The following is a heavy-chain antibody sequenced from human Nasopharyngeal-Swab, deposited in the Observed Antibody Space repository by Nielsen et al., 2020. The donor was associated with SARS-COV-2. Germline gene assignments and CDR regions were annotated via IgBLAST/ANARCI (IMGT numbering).Heavy chain of an antibody. Sequence: ESLKISCAVYGGSFSGYYWSWIRQPPGKGLEWIGEINHSGSTNYNPSLKSRVTISVDTSKNQFSLKLSSVTAADTAVYYCARRIAAPGGDGMDVWGQGTTVTVSS. D-gene: IGHD6-6*01. CDR1: GGSFSGYY. CDR2: INHSGST. CDR3: ARRIAAPGGDGMDV. V-gene: IGHV4-34*01. J-gene: IGHJ6*02.